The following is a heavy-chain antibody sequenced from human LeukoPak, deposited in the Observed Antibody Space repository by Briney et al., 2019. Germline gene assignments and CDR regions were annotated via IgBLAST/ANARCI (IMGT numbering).Heavy chain of an antibody. J-gene: IGHJ4*02. Sequence: SETLPLTCIVSGGSISPYYWSWIRQPPGSGLEWIAYIYYSGSTSYNPSLKSRVAISVDTSNNEVSLKLSSVTAADTAVYYCARHGYCSGGSCYWDYWGQGTLVTVSS. CDR2: IYYSGST. CDR3: ARHGYCSGGSCYWDY. V-gene: IGHV4-59*08. D-gene: IGHD2-15*01. CDR1: GGSISPYY.